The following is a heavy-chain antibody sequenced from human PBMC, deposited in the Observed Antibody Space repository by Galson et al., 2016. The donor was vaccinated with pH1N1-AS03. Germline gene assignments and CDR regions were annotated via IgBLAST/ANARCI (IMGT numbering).Heavy chain of an antibody. V-gene: IGHV1-2*02. CDR1: GYTFTGHW. CDR2: INPNGGDT. D-gene: IGHD3-22*01. CDR3: ATYRHFYGSIGPTTPYGLDV. J-gene: IGHJ6*02. Sequence: SVKVSCKASGYTFTGHWIHWVRQAPGQGPEWMGWINPNGGDTKYAQKFQGRVTMTRDTSITTAYLELSGLRSDDTAVYSCATYRHFYGSIGPTTPYGLDVWGPGTTVTVSS.